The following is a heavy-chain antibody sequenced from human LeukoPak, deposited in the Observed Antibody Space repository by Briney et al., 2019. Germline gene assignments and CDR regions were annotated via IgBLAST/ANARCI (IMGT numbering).Heavy chain of an antibody. Sequence: GGSLTLSCAASGFTFNSYAMHWLRQAPGKGLEWVAVISYDGSNKYYADSGKGRFTISRDNSKNTLYLQMNSLRAEDTAVYYCAREAAAGQGYFDYWGQGTLVTVSS. CDR3: AREAAAGQGYFDY. D-gene: IGHD6-13*01. J-gene: IGHJ4*02. CDR2: ISYDGSNK. CDR1: GFTFNSYA. V-gene: IGHV3-30-3*01.